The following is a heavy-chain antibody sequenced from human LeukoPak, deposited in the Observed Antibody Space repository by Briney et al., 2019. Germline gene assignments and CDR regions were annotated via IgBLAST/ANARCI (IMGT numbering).Heavy chain of an antibody. D-gene: IGHD5-18*01. Sequence: SETLSLTCSVSDDSITMYYWTWIRQPPGKGLEWIGYVDHTGSTNFNPSLNGRVSISRDTTKNLFSLRLRSVTAADTAIYYCARDASRIQLWPLWGQGTLVTVSS. V-gene: IGHV4-59*01. CDR2: VDHTGST. CDR3: ARDASRIQLWPL. CDR1: DDSITMYY. J-gene: IGHJ4*02.